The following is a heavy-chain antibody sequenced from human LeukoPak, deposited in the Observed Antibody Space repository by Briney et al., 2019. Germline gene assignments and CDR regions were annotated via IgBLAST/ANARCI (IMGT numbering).Heavy chain of an antibody. CDR3: ARVPGSSGYYGWFDP. Sequence: PSETLSLTCAVSGYSISSSNWWGWIRQPPGKGLEWIGYIYYSGSTNYNPSLKSRVTISVDTSKNQFSLKLSSVTAADTAVYYCARVPGSSGYYGWFDPWGQGTLVTVSS. D-gene: IGHD3-22*01. J-gene: IGHJ5*02. V-gene: IGHV4-28*03. CDR2: IYYSGST. CDR1: GYSISSSNW.